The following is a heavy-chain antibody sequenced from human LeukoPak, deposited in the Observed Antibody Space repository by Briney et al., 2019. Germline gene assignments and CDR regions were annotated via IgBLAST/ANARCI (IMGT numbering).Heavy chain of an antibody. CDR1: GLNISNFW. J-gene: IGHJ4*02. Sequence: GGSLRLSCAASGLNISNFWMHWVRQAPGKGLEGVAIIDKNGNEIKYVDSVKGRFTLSRDNAKNSLYLQMNSLRAEDTAVYYCAVDGYVKILSIAAAGDYWGQGTLVTVSS. D-gene: IGHD6-13*01. V-gene: IGHV3-7*01. CDR3: AVDGYVKILSIAAAGDY. CDR2: IDKNGNEI.